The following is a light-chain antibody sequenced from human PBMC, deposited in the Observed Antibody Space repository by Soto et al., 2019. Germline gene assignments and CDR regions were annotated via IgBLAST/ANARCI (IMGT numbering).Light chain of an antibody. CDR1: QDISRY. J-gene: IGKJ5*01. V-gene: IGKV1-9*01. CDR2: AAS. Sequence: DIQLTQSQSFVSASVGERVTITCRASQDISRYLAWYQQKPGEAPKLLISAASTLQSGVPSRFSGSGSGTEFTLTVSYLLPEDFATYYCQQLYSYSSFGQGTRLENK. CDR3: QQLYSYSS.